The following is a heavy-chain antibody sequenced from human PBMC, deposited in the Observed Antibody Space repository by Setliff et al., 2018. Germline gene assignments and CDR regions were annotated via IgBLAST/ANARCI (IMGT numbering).Heavy chain of an antibody. Sequence: GASVKVSCKASGYTFTGYYMHWVRQAPGQRLEWMGWINAGNGNTKYSQKFQGRVTITRDTSASTAYMELRSLRSDDTAVYYCARGNSNYYLFDYWGQGTLVTVSS. D-gene: IGHD4-4*01. CDR2: INAGNGNT. CDR1: GYTFTGYY. J-gene: IGHJ4*02. V-gene: IGHV1-3*01. CDR3: ARGNSNYYLFDY.